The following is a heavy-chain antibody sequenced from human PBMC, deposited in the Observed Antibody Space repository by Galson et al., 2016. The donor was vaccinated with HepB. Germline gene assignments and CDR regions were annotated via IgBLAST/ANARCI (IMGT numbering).Heavy chain of an antibody. CDR1: GGSISSYS. CDR3: ARQSTNYYFGMDV. V-gene: IGHV4-59*08. Sequence: SETLSLTCSISGGSISSYSWSWIRQPPGKGLEWLGYINYSWNTYYNPSLKSRVTMSVDTSKNQFSLKLNSVTAADTAVYYCARQSTNYYFGMDVWGQGTTVTVSS. CDR2: INYSWNT. J-gene: IGHJ6*02.